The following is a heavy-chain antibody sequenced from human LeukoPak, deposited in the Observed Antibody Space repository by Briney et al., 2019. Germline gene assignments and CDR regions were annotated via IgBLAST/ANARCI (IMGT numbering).Heavy chain of an antibody. CDR1: GGSISSGDYY. V-gene: IGHV4-30-4*08. D-gene: IGHD3-22*01. Sequence: PSQTLSLTCTVSGGSISSGDYYWSWIRQPPGKGLEWFGFIYYSGSTSYNPSLKSRVTISLDTSKNYFSLKLTSVTAADTAMCYCARGDYYDSSGYYYHWGQGTLVTVSS. CDR2: IYYSGST. CDR3: ARGDYYDSSGYYYH. J-gene: IGHJ5*02.